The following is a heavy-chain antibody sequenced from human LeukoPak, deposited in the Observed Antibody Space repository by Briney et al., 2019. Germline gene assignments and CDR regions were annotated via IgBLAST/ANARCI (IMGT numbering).Heavy chain of an antibody. CDR3: ARDPVVYSSGWYLYGDY. Sequence: GGSLRLSCAASGFAFSSYAIHCVRQAPGKGLEWVAVISYDGSNKYYADSVKGRFTISRDNSKNTLYLQMNSLRAEDTAVYYCARDPVVYSSGWYLYGDYWGQGTLVTVSS. D-gene: IGHD6-19*01. CDR1: GFAFSSYA. V-gene: IGHV3-30-3*01. J-gene: IGHJ4*02. CDR2: ISYDGSNK.